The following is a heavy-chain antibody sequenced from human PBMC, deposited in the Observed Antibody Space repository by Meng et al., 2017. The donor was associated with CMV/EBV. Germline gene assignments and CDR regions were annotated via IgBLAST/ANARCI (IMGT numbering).Heavy chain of an antibody. D-gene: IGHD2-15*01. CDR3: AKDPRLGYCSGGSCSGGWFDP. Sequence: YAMGWVRQAPGKGLGWVSAISGSGGSTYYADSVKGRFTISRDNSKNTLYLQMNSLRAEDTAVYYCAKDPRLGYCSGGSCSGGWFDPWGQGTLVTVSS. CDR1: YA. J-gene: IGHJ5*02. V-gene: IGHV3-23*01. CDR2: ISGSGGST.